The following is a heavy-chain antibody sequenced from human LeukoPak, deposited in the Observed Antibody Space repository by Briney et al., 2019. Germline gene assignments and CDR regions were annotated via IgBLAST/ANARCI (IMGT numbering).Heavy chain of an antibody. J-gene: IGHJ4*02. D-gene: IGHD4-17*01. CDR3: ARVHDYGDFYFDY. CDR1: GFTFSSYE. CDR2: ISSSGSTI. V-gene: IGHV3-48*03. Sequence: GGSLRLSCAASGFTFSSYEMNWVRQAPGKGLEWVSYISSSGSTIYYADSVKGRFTISRDNAKNSLYLQMDSLRAEDTAVYYCARVHDYGDFYFDYWGQGTLVTVSS.